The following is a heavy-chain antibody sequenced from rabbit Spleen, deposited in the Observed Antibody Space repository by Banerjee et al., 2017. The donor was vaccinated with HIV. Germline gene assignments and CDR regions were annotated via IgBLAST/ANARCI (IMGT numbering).Heavy chain of an antibody. CDR1: GVSFSSNHY. CDR2: IEGGSSTFS. D-gene: IGHD2-1*01. Sequence: QSLEESGGDLVKPGASLTLTCTASGVSFSSNHYMCWVRQAPGKGLEWIACIEGGSSTFSYFASWAKGRFTCSKTSSTTVTLQMTSLTAADTATYFCARGSAPMTMVIIGFYLSLWGQGTLVTVS. J-gene: IGHJ4*01. CDR3: ARGSAPMTMVIIGFYLSL. V-gene: IGHV1S40*01.